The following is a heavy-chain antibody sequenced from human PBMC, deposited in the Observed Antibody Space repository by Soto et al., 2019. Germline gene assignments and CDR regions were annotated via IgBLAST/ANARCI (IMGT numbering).Heavy chain of an antibody. Sequence: PGGSLRLSCAASGFTFSSYGMHWVRQAPGKGLEWVAVIWYDGSNKYYADSVKGRFTISRDNSKNTLYLQVNSLRAEDTAVYYCARDTRRYETGYSSSWYGHDYWGQGTLVTVSS. CDR3: ARDTRRYETGYSSSWYGHDY. CDR2: IWYDGSNK. CDR1: GFTFSSYG. V-gene: IGHV3-33*01. J-gene: IGHJ4*02. D-gene: IGHD6-13*01.